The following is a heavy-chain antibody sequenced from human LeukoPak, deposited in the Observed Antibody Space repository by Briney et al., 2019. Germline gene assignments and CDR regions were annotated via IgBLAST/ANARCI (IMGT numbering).Heavy chain of an antibody. D-gene: IGHD5-12*01. V-gene: IGHV3-9*01. J-gene: IGHJ6*03. CDR1: GFTFDDYA. Sequence: GGSLRLSCAASGFTFDDYAMHWVRQAPGKGLEWVSGISWNSGSMGYADSVKGRFTISRDNAKNSLYLQMNSLRAEDTALYYCAKDGSGGYDYFYYMDVWGKGTTVTVSS. CDR3: AKDGSGGYDYFYYMDV. CDR2: ISWNSGSM.